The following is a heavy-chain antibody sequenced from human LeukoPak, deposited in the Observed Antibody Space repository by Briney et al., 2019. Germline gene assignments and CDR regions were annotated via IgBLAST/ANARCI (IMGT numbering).Heavy chain of an antibody. D-gene: IGHD5-24*01. CDR1: GGSISSSSYY. Sequence: SETLSLTCTVPGGSISSSSYYWGWIRQPPGKGLEWIGSIYYSGSTYYNPSLKSRVTISVDTSKNQFSLKLSSVTAADTAVYYCASLPVFYGLHDAFDIWGQGTMVTVSS. J-gene: IGHJ3*02. V-gene: IGHV4-39*07. CDR3: ASLPVFYGLHDAFDI. CDR2: IYYSGST.